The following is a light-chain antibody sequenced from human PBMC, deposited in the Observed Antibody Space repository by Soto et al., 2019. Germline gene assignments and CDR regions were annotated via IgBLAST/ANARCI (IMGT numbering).Light chain of an antibody. J-gene: IGLJ1*01. V-gene: IGLV1-40*01. CDR2: EVT. Sequence: QSVLTQAPSVSGAPGQRVTISCTGSSSNIGAGHDVHWYQQHPGKAPKLMVYEVTNRPSGVSDRFSGSKSGNTASLTISGLQADDEGYYYCSSYTSRSTLYVFGTGTKVTVL. CDR3: SSYTSRSTLYV. CDR1: SSNIGAGHD.